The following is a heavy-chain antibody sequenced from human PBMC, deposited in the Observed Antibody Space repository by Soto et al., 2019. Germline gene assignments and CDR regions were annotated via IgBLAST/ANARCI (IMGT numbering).Heavy chain of an antibody. CDR1: GGSFSGYY. J-gene: IGHJ3*02. V-gene: IGHV4-34*01. CDR2: INHSGST. CDR3: ARQAVAAYDAFDI. Sequence: SETLSLTCAVYGGSFSGYYWSWIRQPPGKGLEWIGEINHSGSTNYNPSLKSRVTISVDTSKNQFSLKLSSVTAADTAVYYCARQAVAAYDAFDIWGQGTMVTVSS. D-gene: IGHD6-19*01.